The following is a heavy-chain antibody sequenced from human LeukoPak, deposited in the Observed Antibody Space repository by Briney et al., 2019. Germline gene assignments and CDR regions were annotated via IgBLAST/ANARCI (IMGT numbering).Heavy chain of an antibody. V-gene: IGHV4-59*01. D-gene: IGHD1-26*01. J-gene: IGHJ4*02. CDR2: IYYSGST. CDR3: ARLSRYSGSYYFDY. Sequence: PSETLSLTCTVSGGSISSYYWSWIRQPPGKGLEWIGYIYYSGSTNYNPSLKSRVTISVDTSKNQFSLKLSSVTAADTAVYYCARLSRYSGSYYFDYWGQGTLVTVSS. CDR1: GGSISSYY.